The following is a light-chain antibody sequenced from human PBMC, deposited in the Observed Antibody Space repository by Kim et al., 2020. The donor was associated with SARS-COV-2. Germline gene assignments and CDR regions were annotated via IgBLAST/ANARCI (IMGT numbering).Light chain of an antibody. CDR3: AAWDDSLSGRYV. CDR1: SSNLGSNY. CDR2: RNN. V-gene: IGLV1-47*01. Sequence: QRVSISCSGSSSNLGSNYVYWYQQLPGTAPKLLIYRNNQRPSGVPDRFSGSKSGTSASLAISGLRSEDEADYYCAAWDDSLSGRYVFGTGTKVTVL. J-gene: IGLJ1*01.